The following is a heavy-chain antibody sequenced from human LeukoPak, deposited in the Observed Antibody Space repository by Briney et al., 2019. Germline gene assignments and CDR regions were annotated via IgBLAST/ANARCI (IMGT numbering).Heavy chain of an antibody. J-gene: IGHJ4*02. D-gene: IGHD6-13*01. Sequence: SETLSLTCTVSGGSISSGDYYWSWIRQPPGKGLEWIGYIYYSGSTYYNPSLKSRVTISVDTSKNQFSLKLSSVTAADTAVYYCARGIAAAGTTSSYYFDYWGRGTLVNVSS. CDR1: GGSISSGDYY. V-gene: IGHV4-30-4*01. CDR2: IYYSGST. CDR3: ARGIAAAGTTSSYYFDY.